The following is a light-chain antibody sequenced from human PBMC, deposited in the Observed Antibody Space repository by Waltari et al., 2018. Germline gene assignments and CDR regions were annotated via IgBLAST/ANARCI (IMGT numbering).Light chain of an antibody. CDR2: EAS. V-gene: IGKV3-15*01. CDR3: QQYNRWPPIT. J-gene: IGKJ5*01. CDR1: QSIASN. Sequence: EVVMTQSPATLSLFPGERATLSCRASQSIASNLAWYQQKPAQAPRLLIYEASTRATGISARFIGSGSGAAFTLTISSLQSEDSAVYYCQQYNRWPPITFGQGTRLEIK.